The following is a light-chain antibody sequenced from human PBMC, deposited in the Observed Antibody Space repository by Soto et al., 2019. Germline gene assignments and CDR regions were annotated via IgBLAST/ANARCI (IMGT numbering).Light chain of an antibody. CDR1: SSDVGAYDL. J-gene: IGLJ3*02. V-gene: IGLV2-14*03. CDR2: DVS. Sequence: QSALTQPASVSGSPGESITISCTGTSSDVGAYDLVSWYQQHPGKAPKLMIYDVSNRPSGVSNRFSGSKSGNTASLTISGLQAEDESDYYCSSYTNTNTRVFGGGTK. CDR3: SSYTNTNTRV.